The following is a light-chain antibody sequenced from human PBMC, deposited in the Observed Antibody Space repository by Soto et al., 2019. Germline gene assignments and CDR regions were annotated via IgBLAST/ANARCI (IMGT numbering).Light chain of an antibody. CDR3: SSYTSSSTLV. J-gene: IGLJ1*01. CDR2: DVT. Sequence: QSALTQPASVSGTPGQSITIACTGTSSDVGGYNFVSWYQQHPGKAPKLMIYDVTIWPSGVSSRFSGSKSGNTASLTISGLQAEDEADYYCSSYTSSSTLVFGTGTKVTVL. V-gene: IGLV2-14*01. CDR1: SSDVGGYNF.